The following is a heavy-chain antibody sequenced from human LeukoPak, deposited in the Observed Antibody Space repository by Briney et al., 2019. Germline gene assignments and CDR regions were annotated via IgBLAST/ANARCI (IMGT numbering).Heavy chain of an antibody. D-gene: IGHD3-10*01. Sequence: GGSLRLSCAASGFTFSTYWMHWVRQLPGKGLVWVSRINSDGSSTSYADSVKGRFTISRDNAKNTLYLQMNSLRAEDTAVYYCYGSGSYFSPSTGFDAFDIWGQGTMVTVSS. CDR3: YGSGSYFSPSTGFDAFDI. V-gene: IGHV3-74*01. J-gene: IGHJ3*02. CDR1: GFTFSTYW. CDR2: INSDGSST.